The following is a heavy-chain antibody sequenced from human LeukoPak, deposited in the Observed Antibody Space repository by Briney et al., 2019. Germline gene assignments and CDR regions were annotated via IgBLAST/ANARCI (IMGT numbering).Heavy chain of an antibody. J-gene: IGHJ4*02. Sequence: PGRSLRLSCAAPGFSFSSHAMHWVRQAPGKGLEWVIFISYDGSIKYYADSVKGRFTISRDNSKNTLHLYINSLRPEDTAVYYCARDLSERYSCDYWGQGTLVTVSS. CDR1: GFSFSSHA. D-gene: IGHD1-1*01. CDR3: ARDLSERYSCDY. V-gene: IGHV3-30-3*01. CDR2: ISYDGSIK.